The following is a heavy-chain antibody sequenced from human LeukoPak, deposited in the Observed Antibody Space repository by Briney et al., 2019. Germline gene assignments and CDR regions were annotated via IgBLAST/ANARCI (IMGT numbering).Heavy chain of an antibody. D-gene: IGHD4-11*01. V-gene: IGHV4-59*01. CDR1: AGSISNYF. J-gene: IGHJ6*02. Sequence: SETLSLTCTVSAGSISNYFWNWIRQPPGKGLEWIGYIHSSGSTNYNPSLKSRVTISVDTSKNQFSLKLSSVTAADTAVYYCARLRGDYSNYYYYYYGMDVWGQGTTVTVSS. CDR2: IHSSGST. CDR3: ARLRGDYSNYYYYYYGMDV.